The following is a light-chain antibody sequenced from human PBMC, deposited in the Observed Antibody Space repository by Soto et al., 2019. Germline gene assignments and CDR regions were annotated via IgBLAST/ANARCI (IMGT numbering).Light chain of an antibody. CDR3: QQYGSTHIT. Sequence: EIVLTQSPGALSLSPGERATLSCRASQSVRSRYLAWFQQKPGQAPRLLIYGASSRATGIPDRFSGSESGTDFTLTISRLEHEDFAVYSCQQYGSTHITFGQGTKLEIK. J-gene: IGKJ2*01. V-gene: IGKV3-20*01. CDR1: QSVRSRY. CDR2: GAS.